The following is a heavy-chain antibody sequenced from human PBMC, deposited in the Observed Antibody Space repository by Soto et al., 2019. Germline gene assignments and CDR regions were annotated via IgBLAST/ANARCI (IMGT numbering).Heavy chain of an antibody. CDR3: ARAGTTGPTPTRMIGGN. CDR2: IWYDGSNK. CDR1: GFTFSSYG. D-gene: IGHD1-1*01. V-gene: IGHV3-33*01. J-gene: IGHJ4*02. Sequence: QVQLVESGGGVVQPGRSLRLSCAASGFTFSSYGMHWVRQAPGKGLEWVAVIWYDGSNKYYADSGKGRFTISRDNSKNTLYLQMHSRRAEDTALYYCARAGTTGPTPTRMIGGNWGQRTLVTVSS.